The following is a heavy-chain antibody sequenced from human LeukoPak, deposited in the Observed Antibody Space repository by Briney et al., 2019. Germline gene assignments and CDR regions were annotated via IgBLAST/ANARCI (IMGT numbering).Heavy chain of an antibody. CDR1: GGSINSGTSY. Sequence: PSETLSLTCTVSGGSINSGTSYWSWIRQPPGKGLEWIGEINHSGSTNYNPSLKSRVTISVDTSKNQFSLKLSSVTAADTAVYYCARDDDIWGQGTLVTVSS. V-gene: IGHV4-39*07. CDR2: INHSGST. D-gene: IGHD3-9*01. J-gene: IGHJ4*02. CDR3: ARDDDI.